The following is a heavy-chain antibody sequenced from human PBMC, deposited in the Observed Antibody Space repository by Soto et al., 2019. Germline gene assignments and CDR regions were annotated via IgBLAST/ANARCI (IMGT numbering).Heavy chain of an antibody. CDR2: IYYSGST. J-gene: IGHJ6*02. D-gene: IGHD4-4*01. CDR3: ARHSHGDYSNYDGWAHTSKYYYYGMDV. V-gene: IGHV4-39*01. CDR1: GGSISSSSYY. Sequence: SETLSLTCTVSGGSISSSSYYWGWIRQPPGKGLEWIGSIYYSGSTYYNPSLKSRVTISVDTSKNQFSLKLSSVTAADTAVYYCARHSHGDYSNYDGWAHTSKYYYYGMDVWGQGTTVTVSS.